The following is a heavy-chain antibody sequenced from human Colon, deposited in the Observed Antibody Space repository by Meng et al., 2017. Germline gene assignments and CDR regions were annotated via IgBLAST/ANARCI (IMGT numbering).Heavy chain of an antibody. CDR3: ARGSYYVWGNFRQNDAFDI. CDR2: INDRGNT. D-gene: IGHD3-16*02. CDR1: DGSLSGYY. J-gene: IGHJ3*02. Sequence: GSLRLSCAVYDGSLSGYYWSWIRQPPGKGLEWIGEINDRGNTNYNSSLKSRVIISRDTSKNQFSLKLTSLTAADTAVYYCARGSYYVWGNFRQNDAFDIWGQGTMVT. V-gene: IGHV4-34*01.